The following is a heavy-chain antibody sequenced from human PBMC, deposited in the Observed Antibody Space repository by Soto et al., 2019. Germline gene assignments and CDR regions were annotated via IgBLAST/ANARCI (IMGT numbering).Heavy chain of an antibody. V-gene: IGHV4-59*01. J-gene: IGHJ3*02. CDR3: ARDKTNGAFDI. CDR1: GGSISSYY. Sequence: SETLSLTCTVSGGSISSYYWSWIRQPPGKGLEWIGYIYYSGSTNYNPSLKSRVTISVDTSKNQFSLKLSSVTAADTAVYYCARDKTNGAFDIWGQGTMVTVSS. CDR2: IYYSGST.